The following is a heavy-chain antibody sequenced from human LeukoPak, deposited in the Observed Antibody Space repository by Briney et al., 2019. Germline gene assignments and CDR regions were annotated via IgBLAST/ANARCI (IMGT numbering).Heavy chain of an antibody. Sequence: GGSLRLSCAASGFTFSSYWMSWVRQAPGKGLVWVSRINSDGSSTSYADSVEGRFTISRDNAKNILYLQMNSLRAEDTAVYFCARSMVVDFDYWGQGTLVTVSS. J-gene: IGHJ4*02. CDR1: GFTFSSYW. V-gene: IGHV3-74*01. CDR2: INSDGSST. D-gene: IGHD4/OR15-4a*01. CDR3: ARSMVVDFDY.